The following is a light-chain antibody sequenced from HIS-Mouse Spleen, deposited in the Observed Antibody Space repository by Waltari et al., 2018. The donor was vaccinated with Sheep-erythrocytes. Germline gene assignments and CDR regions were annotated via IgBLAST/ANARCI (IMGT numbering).Light chain of an antibody. Sequence: SYELTQPPSVSVSPGQTASITCSGDKLGDKYACWYQQKPGQSPVLVSYQDSKRPSGIPVLLSSSNSGNTATLTIRGTQAMDEADYYCQSWDSSTVVFGGGTKLTVL. CDR2: QDS. CDR1: KLGDKY. CDR3: QSWDSSTVV. J-gene: IGLJ2*01. V-gene: IGLV3-1*01.